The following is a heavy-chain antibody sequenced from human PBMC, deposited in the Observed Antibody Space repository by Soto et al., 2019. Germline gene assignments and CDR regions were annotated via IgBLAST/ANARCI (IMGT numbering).Heavy chain of an antibody. CDR1: GYTYTRYT. CDR3: ARGIATGQLDP. CDR2: INPDNGNT. J-gene: IGHJ5*02. D-gene: IGHD2-15*01. Sequence: ASVKVSCKASGYTYTRYTMNWVRQAPGQRLEWMGWINPDNGNTKSSQKFQDRVIITRDTSASTAYMDLSSLRSEDTAVYYCARGIATGQLDPWGQGTLVTVSS. V-gene: IGHV1-3*01.